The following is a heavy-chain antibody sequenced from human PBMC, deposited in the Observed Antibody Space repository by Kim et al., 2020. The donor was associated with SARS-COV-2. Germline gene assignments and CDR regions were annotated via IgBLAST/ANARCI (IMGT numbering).Heavy chain of an antibody. D-gene: IGHD1-1*01. CDR2: IIPIFGTA. J-gene: IGHJ6*02. V-gene: IGHV1-69*13. CDR1: GGTFSSYA. Sequence: SVKVSCKASGGTFSSYAISWVRQAPGQGLEWMGGIIPIFGTANYAQKFQGRVTITADESTSTAYMELSSLRSEDTAVYYCARDMEPAETFPYYYGMDVWGQGTTVTVSS. CDR3: ARDMEPAETFPYYYGMDV.